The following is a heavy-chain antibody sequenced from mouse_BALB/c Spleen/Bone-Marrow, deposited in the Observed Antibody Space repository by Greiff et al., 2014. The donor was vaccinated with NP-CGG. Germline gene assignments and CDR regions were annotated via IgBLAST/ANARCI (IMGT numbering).Heavy chain of an antibody. CDR3: ARQDYYGSSPHWYFDV. D-gene: IGHD1-1*01. Sequence: VKLQESGGGLVKPGGSLKLSCAASGFTFSSYAMSWVRQTPEKRLEWVATISSGGSYTYYADSVKGRFTISRDTAKNTLYLQMSSLRSEDTAIYYCARQDYYGSSPHWYFDVWGAGTTVTVSS. CDR2: ISSGGSYT. CDR1: GFTFSSYA. J-gene: IGHJ1*01. V-gene: IGHV5-9-3*01.